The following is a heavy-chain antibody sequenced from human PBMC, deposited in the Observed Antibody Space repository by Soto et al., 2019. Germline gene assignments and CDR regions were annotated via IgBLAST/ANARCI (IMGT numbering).Heavy chain of an antibody. J-gene: IGHJ6*02. CDR1: GYTFTGYY. Sequence: ASVKVSCKASGYTFTGYYMHWVRQAPGQGLEWMGWINPNSGGTNYAQKFQGWVTMTRDTSISTAYMELSRLRSDDTAVYYCARSYGSGSYYYYYYGMDVWGQGTTVTVSS. D-gene: IGHD3-10*01. V-gene: IGHV1-2*04. CDR3: ARSYGSGSYYYYYYGMDV. CDR2: INPNSGGT.